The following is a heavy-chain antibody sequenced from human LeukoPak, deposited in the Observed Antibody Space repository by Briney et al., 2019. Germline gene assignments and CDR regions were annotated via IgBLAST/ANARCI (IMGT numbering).Heavy chain of an antibody. J-gene: IGHJ6*03. V-gene: IGHV5-51*01. CDR2: IYPGDSDT. CDR3: AKLSSSVGATYYYYYMDV. Sequence: GESLKISCKGSGYTFTSYWIGWVRQMPGKGLEWMGIIYPGDSDTRYSPSFQGQVTISADKSISTAYLQWSSLKASDTAMYYCAKLSSSVGATYYYYYMDVWGKGTTVTVSS. CDR1: GYTFTSYW. D-gene: IGHD1-26*01.